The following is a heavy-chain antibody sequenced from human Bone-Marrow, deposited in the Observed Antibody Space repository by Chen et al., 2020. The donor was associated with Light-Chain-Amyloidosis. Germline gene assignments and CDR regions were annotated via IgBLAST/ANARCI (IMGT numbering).Heavy chain of an antibody. CDR3: ARTLYYYDSSGSWYFDL. V-gene: IGHV1-18*01. CDR1: GYTFTSYC. CDR2: ISAYNGNT. D-gene: IGHD3-22*01. J-gene: IGHJ2*01. Sequence: QVQLVQSGAEVKKPGASVKVSCKASGYTFTSYCISWVRQAPGQGLELMGWISAYNGNTNYAQKLQGRVTMTTDTSTSTAYMELRSLRSDDTAVYYCARTLYYYDSSGSWYFDLWGRGTLVTVSS.